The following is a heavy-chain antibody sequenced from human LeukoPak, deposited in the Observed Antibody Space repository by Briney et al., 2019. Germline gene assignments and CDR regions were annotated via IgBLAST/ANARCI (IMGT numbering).Heavy chain of an antibody. Sequence: ASVKVSCKASGYTFTSYAISWVRQAPGQGLEWMGRIIPILGIANYAQKFQGRVTITADKSTSTAYMELSSLRSEDTAVYYCASPRTSSSWYGEYFDYWGQGTLVTVSS. J-gene: IGHJ4*02. V-gene: IGHV1-69*04. CDR3: ASPRTSSSWYGEYFDY. CDR1: GYTFTSYA. CDR2: IIPILGIA. D-gene: IGHD6-13*01.